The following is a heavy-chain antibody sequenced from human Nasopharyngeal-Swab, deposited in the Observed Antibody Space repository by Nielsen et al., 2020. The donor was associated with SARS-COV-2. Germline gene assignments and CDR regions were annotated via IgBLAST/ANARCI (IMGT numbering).Heavy chain of an antibody. CDR3: ARAVRYYDFWSGYSPGFESYYYYGMDV. J-gene: IGHJ6*02. V-gene: IGHV1-3*01. CDR2: INAGNGNT. D-gene: IGHD3-3*01. Sequence: ASVKVSCKASGYTFTSYAMHWVRQAPGQRLEWMGWINAGNGNTKYSQKFQGRVTITRDTSASTAYMKLSSLRSEDTAVYYCARAVRYYDFWSGYSPGFESYYYYGMDVWGQGTTVTVSS. CDR1: GYTFTSYA.